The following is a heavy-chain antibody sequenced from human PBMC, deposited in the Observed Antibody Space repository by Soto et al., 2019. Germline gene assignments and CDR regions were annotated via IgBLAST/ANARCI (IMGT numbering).Heavy chain of an antibody. J-gene: IGHJ4*02. Sequence: ASVKVSCKASGYTFTSYYMHWVRQAPGQRLEWMGIINPSGGSTSYAQKFQGRVTMTRDTPTSTVYMELSSLRSEDTAVYYCARDLDSSGWYGWWVEYYFDYWGQGTLVTVSS. CDR1: GYTFTSYY. V-gene: IGHV1-46*01. CDR3: ARDLDSSGWYGWWVEYYFDY. D-gene: IGHD6-19*01. CDR2: INPSGGST.